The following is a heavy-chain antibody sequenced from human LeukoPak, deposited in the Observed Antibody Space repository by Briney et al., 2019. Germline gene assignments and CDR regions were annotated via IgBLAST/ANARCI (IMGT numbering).Heavy chain of an antibody. V-gene: IGHV4-34*01. D-gene: IGHD1-26*01. J-gene: IGHJ5*02. CDR1: GGPFSGYY. CDR3: ARKNPRTNVVGAVPRYWFDP. CDR2: IHHSGST. Sequence: PSETLSLTCAVYGGPFSGYYWSWIRQPPGKGLGWIGGIHHSGSTNYNPSLKSRVTILIDTSKNQLSLKLRSVTAADTAVYYCARKNPRTNVVGAVPRYWFDPWGQGTLVTVSS.